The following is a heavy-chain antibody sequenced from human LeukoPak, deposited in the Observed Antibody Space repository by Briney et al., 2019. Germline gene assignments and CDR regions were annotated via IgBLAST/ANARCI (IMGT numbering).Heavy chain of an antibody. D-gene: IGHD3-3*01. V-gene: IGHV4-39*01. Sequence: SETMSLTCTVSGGSISSSSYYWGWIRQPPGTGLEWIGSSYYSGSTYYNPSLKSRVTISVDTSKNQFSLKLTSVTAADTAVYYCARVGFWSGSNYFDFWGQGTPVTVST. CDR3: ARVGFWSGSNYFDF. CDR2: SYYSGST. J-gene: IGHJ4*02. CDR1: GGSISSSSYY.